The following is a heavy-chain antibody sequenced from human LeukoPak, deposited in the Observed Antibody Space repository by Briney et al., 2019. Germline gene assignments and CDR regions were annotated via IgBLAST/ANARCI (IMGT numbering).Heavy chain of an antibody. Sequence: SQTLSLTCTVSGGSISSGDYYWSWIRQPPGKGLEWIGYIYYSGSTYYNPSLKSRVTISVDTSKNQFSLKLTSVTAADTAVYYCARVGPRGDFDYWGQGTLVTVSS. CDR2: IYYSGST. J-gene: IGHJ4*02. CDR1: GGSISSGDYY. V-gene: IGHV4-30-4*08. CDR3: ARVGPRGDFDY. D-gene: IGHD3-10*01.